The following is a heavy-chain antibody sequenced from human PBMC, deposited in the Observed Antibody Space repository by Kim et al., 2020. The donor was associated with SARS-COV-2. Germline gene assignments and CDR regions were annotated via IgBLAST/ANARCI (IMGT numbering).Heavy chain of an antibody. CDR2: INTNTGNP. CDR1: GYTFTSYA. D-gene: IGHD6-13*01. J-gene: IGHJ6*03. Sequence: ASVKVSCKASGYTFTSYAMNWVRQAPGQGLEWMGWINTNTGNPTYAQGFTGRFVFSLDTSVSTAYLQISSLKAEDTAVSYCARDHSSSWFIYYYYYMDVWGKGTTVTVSS. V-gene: IGHV7-4-1*02. CDR3: ARDHSSSWFIYYYYYMDV.